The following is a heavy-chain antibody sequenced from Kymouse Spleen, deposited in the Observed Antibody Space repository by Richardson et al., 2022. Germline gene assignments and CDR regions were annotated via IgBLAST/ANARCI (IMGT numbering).Heavy chain of an antibody. J-gene: IGHJ5*02. D-gene: IGHD1-26*01. Sequence: QVQLVESGGGVVQPGRSLRLSCAASGFTFSSYGMHWVRQAPGKGLEWVAVIWYDGSNKYYADSVKGRFTISRDNSKNTLYLQMNSLRAEDTAVYYCAREGIVGATHRFDPWGQGTLVTVSS. CDR2: IWYDGSNK. CDR1: GFTFSSYG. V-gene: IGHV3-33*01. CDR3: AREGIVGATHRFDP.